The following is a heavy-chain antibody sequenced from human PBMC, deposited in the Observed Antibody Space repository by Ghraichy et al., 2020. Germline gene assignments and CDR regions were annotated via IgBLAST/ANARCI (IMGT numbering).Heavy chain of an antibody. CDR1: GFTFSSYG. Sequence: GGSLRLSCAASGFTFSSYGMHWVRQAPGKGLEWVAVISYDGSNKYYADSVKGRFTISRDNSKNTLYLQMNSLRAEDTAMYYCAKGIGNYYYYMDVWGKGTRVTVSS. CDR3: AKGIGNYYYYMDV. V-gene: IGHV3-30*18. J-gene: IGHJ6*03. D-gene: IGHD1-1*01. CDR2: ISYDGSNK.